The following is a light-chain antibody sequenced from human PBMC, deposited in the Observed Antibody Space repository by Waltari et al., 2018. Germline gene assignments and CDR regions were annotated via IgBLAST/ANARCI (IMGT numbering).Light chain of an antibody. CDR1: QSVSSSY. CDR3: QQYGSSLSIT. V-gene: IGKV3-20*01. CDR2: DAS. Sequence: IVLTQSPGPLPLSPGERATLSCRASQSVSSSYLAWYQQKFGQAPRLLIYDASSRATGIPDRFSGSGSGTDFTLTISRLEPEDFAVYYCQQYGSSLSITFGQGTRLEIK. J-gene: IGKJ5*01.